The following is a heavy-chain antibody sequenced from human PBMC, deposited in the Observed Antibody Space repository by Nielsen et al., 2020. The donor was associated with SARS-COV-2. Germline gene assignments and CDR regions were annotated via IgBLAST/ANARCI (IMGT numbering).Heavy chain of an antibody. CDR2: IWYDGSNK. J-gene: IGHJ6*02. Sequence: GESLKISCAASGFTFNSYGMHWVRQAPGKGLEWVAVIWYDGSNKYYADSVKGRFTISRDTSKNTLFLQMNSLRAEDTAVYYCARDGLHVDTAMVTWFYYYGMDVWGQGTTVTVSS. CDR3: ARDGLHVDTAMVTWFYYYGMDV. V-gene: IGHV3-33*01. CDR1: GFTFNSYG. D-gene: IGHD5-18*01.